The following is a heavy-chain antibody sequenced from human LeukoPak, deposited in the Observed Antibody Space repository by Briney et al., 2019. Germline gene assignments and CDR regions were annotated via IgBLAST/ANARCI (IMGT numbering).Heavy chain of an antibody. J-gene: IGHJ4*02. D-gene: IGHD6-19*01. CDR3: GRDLEVAVAGLFNY. CDR1: GFTFSSYW. Sequence: PGGSLRLSCAASGFTFSSYWMSWVRQAPGKGLEWVANIKQDGSEKYYVDSVKGRFTISRDNAKNSLYLQMNSLRAEDTAVYYCGRDLEVAVAGLFNYWAREPWSPSPQ. V-gene: IGHV3-7*01. CDR2: IKQDGSEK.